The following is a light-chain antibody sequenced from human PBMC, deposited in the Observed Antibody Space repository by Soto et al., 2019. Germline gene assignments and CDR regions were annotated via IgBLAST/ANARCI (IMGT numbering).Light chain of an antibody. CDR3: QQYGSSPLT. CDR2: GAS. Sequence: EIVLTQSPGTLSLSPGERATLSCRASQSVSSSYLAWYQQKPGHAPRLLIYGASSSATGIPDRFSGSGSGTDFTLTISSLEPEDFAVYYCQQYGSSPLTFGGGTKVEIK. CDR1: QSVSSSY. V-gene: IGKV3-20*01. J-gene: IGKJ4*01.